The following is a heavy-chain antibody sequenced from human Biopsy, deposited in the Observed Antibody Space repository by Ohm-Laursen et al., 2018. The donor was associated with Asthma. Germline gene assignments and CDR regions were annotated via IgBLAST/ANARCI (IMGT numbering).Heavy chain of an antibody. Sequence: SDILSLTWTVSGDSISSYHWSWIRQPPGKGLEWIGNIYKSGQVYYNLSLKSRVTISVDTSKNQFSLQLRSVTAADTAVYYCARQKLVAAEGPFDMWGQGTMVIVSS. V-gene: IGHV4-59*04. J-gene: IGHJ3*02. CDR3: ARQKLVAAEGPFDM. CDR2: IYKSGQV. D-gene: IGHD1-26*01. CDR1: GDSISSYH.